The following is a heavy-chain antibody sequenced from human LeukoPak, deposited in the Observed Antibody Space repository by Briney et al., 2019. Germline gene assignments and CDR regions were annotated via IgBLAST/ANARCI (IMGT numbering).Heavy chain of an antibody. Sequence: GGSLRLSCAAYGFTFSNYVMNWVRQAPGKGLEWVSAISGSGDYSNSADSVKGRFTISRDNSENTLYLQMNSLRAEDTGVYYCAKDFSAGGNYGYGRFDPWGQGTLVTVSS. CDR3: AKDFSAGGNYGYGRFDP. V-gene: IGHV3-23*01. J-gene: IGHJ5*02. CDR1: GFTFSNYV. D-gene: IGHD4-17*01. CDR2: ISGSGDYS.